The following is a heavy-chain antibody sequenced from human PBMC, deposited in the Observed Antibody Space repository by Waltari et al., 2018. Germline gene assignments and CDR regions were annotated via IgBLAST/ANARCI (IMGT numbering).Heavy chain of an antibody. J-gene: IGHJ4*02. CDR1: GFTLSRFW. V-gene: IGHV3-7*01. D-gene: IGHD6-19*01. CDR2: IKQDGSEK. Sequence: EVQLVEYGGGLVQPGGSLRLSRAASGFTLSRFWMNWVRQTPGKGLEWVAGIKQDGSEKYYADSGKGRFTISRDNAKNSLYLQMNSLRAEDTAVYYCATSGWYCFDYWGQGTLVTVSS. CDR3: ATSGWYCFDY.